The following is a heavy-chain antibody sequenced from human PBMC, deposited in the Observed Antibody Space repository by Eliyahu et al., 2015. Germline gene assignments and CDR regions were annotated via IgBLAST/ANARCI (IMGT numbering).Heavy chain of an antibody. CDR2: IIPIFGTA. CDR1: GGTFSSYA. D-gene: IGHD3-16*02. CDR3: ARGDRRELSLSAFDY. J-gene: IGHJ4*02. V-gene: IGHV1-69*01. Sequence: QVQLVQSGAEVKKPGSSVXVXCKASGGTFSSYAISWVXQAPGQGLEWMGGIIPIFGTANYAQKFQGRVTITADESTSTAYMELSSLRSEDTAVYYCARGDRRELSLSAFDYWGQGTLVTVSS.